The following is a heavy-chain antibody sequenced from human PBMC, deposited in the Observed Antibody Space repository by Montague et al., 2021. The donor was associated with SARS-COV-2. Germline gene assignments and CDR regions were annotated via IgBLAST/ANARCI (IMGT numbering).Heavy chain of an antibody. J-gene: IGHJ5*02. CDR1: GGSVSSYY. CDR2: IYYSGST. D-gene: IGHD3-3*01. CDR3: ARAGGFYDYWSGYSSSAGFFDP. V-gene: IGHV4-59*02. Sequence: SETLSLTCTVSGGSVSSYYWSWIRQSPGKGLQWLGYIYYSGSTDCNPSLKSRVTMSVDMSKNQLSLRLNSVTTADTAVYFCARAGGFYDYWSGYSSSAGFFDPWGQGILVTVSS.